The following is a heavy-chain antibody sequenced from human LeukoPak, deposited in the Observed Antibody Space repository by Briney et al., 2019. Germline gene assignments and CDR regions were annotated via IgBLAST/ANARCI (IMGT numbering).Heavy chain of an antibody. D-gene: IGHD2-15*01. CDR2: ISPYNGNT. CDR1: GYTFTTYG. V-gene: IGHV1-18*01. Sequence: ASVKVSCKASGYTFTTYGVSWVQQAPGQGLEWMGGISPYNGNTDYAQKLQGRVTMTTDTSTSTAYMELRSLRSDDTAVYYCARPSDSSGGDAFDIWGQGTMVIVSS. CDR3: ARPSDSSGGDAFDI. J-gene: IGHJ3*02.